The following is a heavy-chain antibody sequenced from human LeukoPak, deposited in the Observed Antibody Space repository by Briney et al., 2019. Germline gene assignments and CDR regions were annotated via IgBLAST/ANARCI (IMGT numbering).Heavy chain of an antibody. CDR1: GYTLTELS. V-gene: IGHV1-24*01. D-gene: IGHD1-1*01. Sequence: ASVKVSCKVSGYTLTELSMHWARQAPGKGLEWMGGFDPEDGETIYAQKFQGRVTMTEDTSTDTAYMELSSLRSEDTAVYYCATTVGRAGTLDYWGQGTLVTVSS. J-gene: IGHJ4*02. CDR2: FDPEDGET. CDR3: ATTVGRAGTLDY.